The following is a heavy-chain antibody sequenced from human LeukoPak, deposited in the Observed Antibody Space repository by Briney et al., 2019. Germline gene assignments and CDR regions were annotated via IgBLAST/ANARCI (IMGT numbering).Heavy chain of an antibody. CDR3: ARGGALTYFDY. Sequence: SETLSLTCTVSGGSISSSSYYWGWIRQPPGKGLEWIGYIYHSGSTYYNPSLKSRVTISVDRSKNQFSLKLSSVTAADTAVYYCARGGALTYFDYWGQGTLVTVSS. D-gene: IGHD1-26*01. CDR1: GGSISSSSYY. CDR2: IYHSGST. V-gene: IGHV4-39*07. J-gene: IGHJ4*02.